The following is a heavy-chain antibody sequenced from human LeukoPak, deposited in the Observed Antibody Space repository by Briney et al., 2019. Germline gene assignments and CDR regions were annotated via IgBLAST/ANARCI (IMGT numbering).Heavy chain of an antibody. J-gene: IGHJ6*03. CDR1: GGSLSGYY. CDR2: INHSGST. Sequence: SETLSLTCAVYGGSLSGYYWSWIRQPPGKGLEWIGEINHSGSTNYNPSLKSRFTISVDTSKNQFSLKLSSVTAADTAVYYCARGKRLSLYYYYYMDVWGKGTTVTVSS. V-gene: IGHV4-34*01. D-gene: IGHD6-25*01. CDR3: ARGKRLSLYYYYYMDV.